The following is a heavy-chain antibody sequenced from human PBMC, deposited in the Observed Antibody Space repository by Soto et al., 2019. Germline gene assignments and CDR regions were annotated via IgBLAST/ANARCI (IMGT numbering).Heavy chain of an antibody. CDR2: IYHSGST. J-gene: IGHJ6*02. Sequence: QLQLQESGSGLVKPSQTLSLTCAVSGGSISSGGYSWSWIRQPPGKGLEWIGYIYHSGSTYYNPSLKSRVTISVDRSKNQFSLKLSSVTAADTAVYYCARATATKARDGYNYWYYYGMDVWGQGTTVTVSS. CDR3: ARATATKARDGYNYWYYYGMDV. V-gene: IGHV4-30-2*01. CDR1: GGSISSGGYS. D-gene: IGHD1-26*01.